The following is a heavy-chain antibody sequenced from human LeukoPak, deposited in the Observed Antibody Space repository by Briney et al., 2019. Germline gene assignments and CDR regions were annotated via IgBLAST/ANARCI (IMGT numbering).Heavy chain of an antibody. CDR3: ARSVDYCSSTSCYPGY. CDR1: GGTFITYA. CDR2: IIPILNIT. J-gene: IGHJ4*02. D-gene: IGHD2-2*01. Sequence: SVKVSCKASGGTFITYAISWVRQAPGQGLEWMGRIIPILNITNYAQKFQGRVTITTDESTSTAYMELSSLRSEDTAVYYCARSVDYCSSTSCYPGYWGQGTLVTVSS. V-gene: IGHV1-69*04.